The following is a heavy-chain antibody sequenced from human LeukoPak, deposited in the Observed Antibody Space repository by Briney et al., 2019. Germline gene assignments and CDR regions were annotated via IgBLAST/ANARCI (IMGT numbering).Heavy chain of an antibody. J-gene: IGHJ3*02. D-gene: IGHD4-23*01. CDR2: ISSSSSII. Sequence: GGSLRLSCAASRLTFSSYNMNWVRQAPGKGLEWVSYISSSSSIIYYADSVRGRFTISRDNAKNSLYLQMNSLKTEDTAVYYCAADYGGTDDAFDIWGQGTTVTVSS. CDR1: RLTFSSYN. V-gene: IGHV3-48*01. CDR3: AADYGGTDDAFDI.